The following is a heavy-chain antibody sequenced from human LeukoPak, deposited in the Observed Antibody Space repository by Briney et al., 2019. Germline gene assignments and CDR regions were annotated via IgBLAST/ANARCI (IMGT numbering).Heavy chain of an antibody. CDR1: GYTFTSYG. J-gene: IGHJ3*02. Sequence: ASVKVSCKASGYTFTSYGVSWVRQAPGQGLEWLGWISTYNGNTNYAQKVQGRVTMTTDTSSSTAYMELRSLISDDTAVYYCARKSYLRTIREDDALDIWGQGTKVTVSS. V-gene: IGHV1-18*01. CDR2: ISTYNGNT. D-gene: IGHD1-26*01. CDR3: ARKSYLRTIREDDALDI.